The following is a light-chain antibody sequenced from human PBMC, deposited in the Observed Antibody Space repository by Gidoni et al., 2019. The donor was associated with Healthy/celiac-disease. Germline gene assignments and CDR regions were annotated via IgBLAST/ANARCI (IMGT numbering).Light chain of an antibody. V-gene: IGKV4-1*01. CDR2: WAS. J-gene: IGKJ5*01. CDR3: QQCYSTPIT. CDR1: QSVLYSSNNKHY. Sequence: DIVMSQSRDSLAVSLGERATTNCKSSQSVLYSSNNKHYLAWYQQKPGQPPRQLIYWASTRESGVPDRFSGSGSGTDFTLTINILQAEDVAVDYCQQCYSTPITFGQGTRLEIK.